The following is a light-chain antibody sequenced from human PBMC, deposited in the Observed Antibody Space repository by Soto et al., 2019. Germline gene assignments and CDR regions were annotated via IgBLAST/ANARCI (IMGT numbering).Light chain of an antibody. CDR2: DVS. CDR1: SSDVGGYNY. V-gene: IGLV2-14*01. CDR3: SSYTSSRSNV. Sequence: QSVLTQPASVSGSPGQSITISCTGTSSDVGGYNYVSWYQQYPGKAPKLMIFDVSYRPSGVSNRFSGSKSGSTASLTISGLQAEDEADYYCSSYTSSRSNVFGTGTKVTVL. J-gene: IGLJ1*01.